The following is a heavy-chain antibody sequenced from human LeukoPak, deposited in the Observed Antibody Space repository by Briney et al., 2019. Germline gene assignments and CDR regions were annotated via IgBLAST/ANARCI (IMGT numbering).Heavy chain of an antibody. J-gene: IGHJ4*02. Sequence: GGSLRLSCAASGITVSSNYMSWVRQPPGKGLEWVSLIYTDGRTFYADSVKGRFTISRDTSKNTVYLQMNSLRAEDTAVYYCATCWGFAGDYWGQGILVTVSS. CDR2: IYTDGRT. V-gene: IGHV3-53*01. D-gene: IGHD7-27*01. CDR1: GITVSSNY. CDR3: ATCWGFAGDY.